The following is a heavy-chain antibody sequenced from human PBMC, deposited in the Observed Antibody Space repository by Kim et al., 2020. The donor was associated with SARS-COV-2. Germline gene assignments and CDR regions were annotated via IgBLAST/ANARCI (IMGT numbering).Heavy chain of an antibody. Sequence: ASVKVSCKASGYTFTSYDINWVRQATGQGLEWMGWMNPNSGNTGYAQKFQGRVTMTRNTSISTAYMELSSLRSEDTAVYYCARDTDHGWLRSGMLRINYYYGMDVWGQGTTVTVSS. J-gene: IGHJ6*02. CDR1: GYTFTSYD. CDR3: ARDTDHGWLRSGMLRINYYYGMDV. D-gene: IGHD5-12*01. V-gene: IGHV1-8*01. CDR2: MNPNSGNT.